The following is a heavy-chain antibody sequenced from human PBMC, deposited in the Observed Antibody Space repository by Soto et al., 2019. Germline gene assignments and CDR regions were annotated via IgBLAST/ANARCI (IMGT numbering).Heavy chain of an antibody. CDR2: ISSSGSTI. V-gene: IGHV3-48*04. CDR3: ANYCSSTSCYASFAFDI. J-gene: IGHJ3*02. D-gene: IGHD2-2*01. CDR1: GFTFSSYW. Sequence: GGSLRLSCAASGFTFSSYWMHWIRQAPGKGLEWVSYISSSGSTIYYADSVKGRFTISRDNAKNSLYLQMNSLRAEDTAAYYCANYCSSTSCYASFAFDIWGQGTMVTVSS.